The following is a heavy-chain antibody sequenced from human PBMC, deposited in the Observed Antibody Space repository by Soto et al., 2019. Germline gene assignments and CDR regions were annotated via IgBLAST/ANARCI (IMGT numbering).Heavy chain of an antibody. CDR3: ARGSSGYISSWYYFDY. CDR2: ISGIGGST. J-gene: IGHJ4*02. V-gene: IGHV3-23*01. D-gene: IGHD6-13*01. Sequence: PGGSLRLSCAASGFTFTDYALSWVRQAPGKGLEWVATISGIGGSTYLADSVKGRLSISRDNSENTVSLLMNSLRAEDTAVYFCARGSSGYISSWYYFDYWGRGTLVTVSS. CDR1: GFTFTDYA.